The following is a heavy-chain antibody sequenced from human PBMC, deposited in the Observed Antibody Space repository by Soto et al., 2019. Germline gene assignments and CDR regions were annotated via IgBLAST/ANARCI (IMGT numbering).Heavy chain of an antibody. J-gene: IGHJ4*02. Sequence: QVQLVQSGAEVKKPGSSVKVSCKASGGTFSSYSISWVRQAPGQGLEWMGGIIPIFGTPNYAQKFQGRVTITADESTSTAYMELSSLRSEDTAVYYCARLGDIVVVPAAIRDSWGQGTLVTVSS. CDR3: ARLGDIVVVPAAIRDS. D-gene: IGHD2-2*02. CDR2: IIPIFGTP. CDR1: GGTFSSYS. V-gene: IGHV1-69*01.